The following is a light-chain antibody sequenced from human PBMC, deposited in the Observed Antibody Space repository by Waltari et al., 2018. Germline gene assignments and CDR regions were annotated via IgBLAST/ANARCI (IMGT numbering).Light chain of an antibody. CDR3: QQRSNWPLT. CDR2: DAS. V-gene: IGKV3-11*01. J-gene: IGKJ4*01. Sequence: EIVLTQSPAPLSLSPGERATLSCRASHSVSRYLACYQQRPGQAPRLLIFDASFRATGIPARFSGSGSETDFTLTISSLEPEDCAVYFCQQRSNWPLTFGGGTKVEIK. CDR1: HSVSRY.